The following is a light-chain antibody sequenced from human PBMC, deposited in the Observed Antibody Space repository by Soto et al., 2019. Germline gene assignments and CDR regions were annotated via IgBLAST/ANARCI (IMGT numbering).Light chain of an antibody. V-gene: IGKV3-15*01. CDR3: QQYNNWPPTWT. CDR2: GAS. J-gene: IGKJ1*01. CDR1: QSVSSN. Sequence: ERFMTQSPATLSVSPGERATLSCRASQSVSSNLAWYQQKPGQAPRLLIYGASPRATGIPARFSGSGSGAEFTLTISSLQSEDFAVYYCQQYNNWPPTWTFGQGTKVDIK.